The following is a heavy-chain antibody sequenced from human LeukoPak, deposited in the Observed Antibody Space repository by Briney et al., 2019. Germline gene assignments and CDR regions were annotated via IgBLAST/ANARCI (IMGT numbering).Heavy chain of an antibody. Sequence: PGGSLRLSCAASGFTFSSYEMNWVRQAPGKGLEWVANIKQDGSEKYYVDSVKGRFTISRDNAKNSLYLQMNSLRAEDTAVYYCARVEGGSGSYFDYWGQGTLVTVSS. D-gene: IGHD3-10*01. V-gene: IGHV3-7*01. CDR2: IKQDGSEK. CDR3: ARVEGGSGSYFDY. J-gene: IGHJ4*02. CDR1: GFTFSSYE.